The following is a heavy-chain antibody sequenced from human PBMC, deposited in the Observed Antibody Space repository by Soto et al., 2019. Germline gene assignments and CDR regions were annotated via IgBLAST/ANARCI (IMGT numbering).Heavy chain of an antibody. V-gene: IGHV4-59*01. CDR3: ARVSPRDGHNLYFLDY. CDR2: IYYSGST. J-gene: IGHJ4*02. D-gene: IGHD3-16*01. CDR1: GGSISSYY. Sequence: PSETLSLTCTVSGGSISSYYWSWMRQPPGKGLEWIGYIYYSGSTNYNPSLKSRLTISVDTSKNQFSLELSSVTAADTAVYYRARVSPRDGHNLYFLDYWGQGTLVPVSS.